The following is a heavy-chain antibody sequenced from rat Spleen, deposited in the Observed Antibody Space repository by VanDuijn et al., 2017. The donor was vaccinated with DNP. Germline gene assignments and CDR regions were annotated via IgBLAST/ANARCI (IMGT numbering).Heavy chain of an antibody. CDR2: INANGGST. J-gene: IGHJ2*01. CDR3: TTDFERGY. D-gene: IGHD1-11*01. Sequence: EVRLVESGGDLVQPGRSLKLSCAASGFTFSNYGMAWVRQAPKKGLEWVTSINANGGSTSYRDSVKGRFTISRDNAKSILYLQMDSLRSEDTATYYCTTDFERGYWGQGVMVTVSS. CDR1: GFTFSNYG. V-gene: IGHV5-20*01.